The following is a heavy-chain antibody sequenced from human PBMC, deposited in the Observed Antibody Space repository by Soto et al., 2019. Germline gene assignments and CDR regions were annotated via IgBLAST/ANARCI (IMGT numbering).Heavy chain of an antibody. Sequence: QVELVESGGGLVKPGGSLRLSCAASGFTFSDHYMSWIRQAPGKGLEWVSYMSSGGGTIYDADSVKGRFTISRANAKKSLYLQFNGLRGEDTALYYCARAASPRDPGLDYWGQGTLVTVSS. CDR2: MSSGGGTI. D-gene: IGHD3-22*01. J-gene: IGHJ4*02. CDR3: ARAASPRDPGLDY. V-gene: IGHV3-11*01. CDR1: GFTFSDHY.